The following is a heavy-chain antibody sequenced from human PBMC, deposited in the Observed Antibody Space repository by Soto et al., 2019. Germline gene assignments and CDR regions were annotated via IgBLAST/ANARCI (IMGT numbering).Heavy chain of an antibody. CDR2: INHSGST. V-gene: IGHV4-34*01. CDR3: EREEMAIITASPYYFDY. CDR1: GWSFTGYY. D-gene: IGHD5-12*01. J-gene: IGHJ4*02. Sequence: SDTLSLTCAFYGWSFTGYYWTWIRPTPGKGLEWIGEINHSGSTNYNPSLKSRVTISVDKSKNQFSLELSSVAAADTAVYYCEREEMAIITASPYYFDYWGQGTRVTVSA.